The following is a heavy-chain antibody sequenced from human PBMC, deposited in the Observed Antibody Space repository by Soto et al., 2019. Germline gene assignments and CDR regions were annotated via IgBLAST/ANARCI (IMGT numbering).Heavy chain of an antibody. CDR1: GYTFTDNG. J-gene: IGHJ4*02. V-gene: IGHV1-18*04. D-gene: IGHD5-12*01. CDR3: ARDRGGRDGYNYFDY. CDR2: VNAYNGDT. Sequence: QVQLVQSGAEVKKSGASVRVSCEASGYTFTDNGITWVRQAPGQGLEWMGWVNAYNGDTNYAQNLQGSVTMTADTSPRTAYMELRSLRSDDTAVYYCARDRGGRDGYNYFDYCGQGTLVTVSS.